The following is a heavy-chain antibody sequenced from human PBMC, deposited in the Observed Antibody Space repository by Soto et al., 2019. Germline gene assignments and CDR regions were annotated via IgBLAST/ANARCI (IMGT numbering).Heavy chain of an antibody. D-gene: IGHD5-12*01. CDR2: INSDATKT. Sequence: EVQLVESGGTLVQPGGSLRLSCAASGFTFNTYWMHWVRQAPGKGLVWVSRINSDATKTTYADSVKGRFTISRDNAKNTVYLQMNSRRAEDTAVYYCATVATNSYNWVDPWGQGTLVTVSS. CDR3: ATVATNSYNWVDP. CDR1: GFTFNTYW. J-gene: IGHJ5*02. V-gene: IGHV3-74*01.